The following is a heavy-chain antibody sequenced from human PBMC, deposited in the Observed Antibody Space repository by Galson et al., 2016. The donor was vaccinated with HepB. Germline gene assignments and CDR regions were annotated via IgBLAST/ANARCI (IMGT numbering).Heavy chain of an antibody. CDR1: GDSISSSDYY. CDR2: INYAGSP. CDR3: ARHTSTRGAFDY. V-gene: IGHV4-39*01. Sequence: LSLTCTVSGDSISSSDYYWGWIRQPPGKGLEWIASINYAGSPYYNPSLKDRATISVDTSKNQFSLKVSSVTAADTAVYYCARHTSTRGAFDYWGQGRLVTVSS. J-gene: IGHJ4*02. D-gene: IGHD4/OR15-4a*01.